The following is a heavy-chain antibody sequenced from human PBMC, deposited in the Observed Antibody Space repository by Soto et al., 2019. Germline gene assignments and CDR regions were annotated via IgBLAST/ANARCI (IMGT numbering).Heavy chain of an antibody. CDR3: ARVHKNWFDS. CDR1: GYSFAGYW. V-gene: IGHV5-10-1*01. Sequence: PGESLKISFKGSGYSFAGYWITWVRQKPGKGLEWMGRIDPSDSQTYYSPSFEGHVTISTDNSITTAYLQWSSLRASDTALYFCARVHKNWFDSWAQGTMVTVAS. J-gene: IGHJ5*01. CDR2: IDPSDSQT.